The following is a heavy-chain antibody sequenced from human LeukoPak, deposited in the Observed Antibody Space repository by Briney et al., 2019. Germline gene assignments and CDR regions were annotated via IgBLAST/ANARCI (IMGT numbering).Heavy chain of an antibody. CDR2: ISAYNGNT. Sequence: ASVKVSCKASGYTFTSYGISWVRQAPGQGLEWMGWISAYNGNTNYAQKLQGRVTMTTDTSTSTAYMELRSLRSDDTAVYYCARDSHWQQLEPLGDYWGQGTLVTVSS. J-gene: IGHJ4*02. V-gene: IGHV1-18*01. CDR3: ARDSHWQQLEPLGDY. CDR1: GYTFTSYG. D-gene: IGHD6-13*01.